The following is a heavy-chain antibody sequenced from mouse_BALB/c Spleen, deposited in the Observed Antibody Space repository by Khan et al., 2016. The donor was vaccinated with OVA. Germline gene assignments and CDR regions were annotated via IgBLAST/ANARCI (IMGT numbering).Heavy chain of an antibody. Sequence: QIQLVQSGPELKKPGETVKISCKASGYTFTNNGMNWLKQAPGKGLKWMGWIKTNTGEPTYVEEFKGRFAFSLETSASTAYLQINNLKHEDTATXFCARGSSGYAGANPYWGQVTLVTDPA. D-gene: IGHD3-2*02. CDR2: IKTNTGEP. CDR1: GYTFTNNG. CDR3: ARGSSGYAGANPY. J-gene: IGHJ3*01. V-gene: IGHV9-3*02.